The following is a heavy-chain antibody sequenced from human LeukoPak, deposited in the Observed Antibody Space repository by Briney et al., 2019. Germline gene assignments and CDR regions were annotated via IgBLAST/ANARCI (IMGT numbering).Heavy chain of an antibody. V-gene: IGHV3-7*01. CDR2: IKEDGSEK. D-gene: IGHD6-6*01. J-gene: IGHJ6*03. CDR1: GFTFSSYW. CDR3: ARDGRSWYSSSYGYYYYMDV. Sequence: PGGSPRLSCAASGFTFSSYWMSWVRQAPGKGLEWVANIKEDGSEKYYVDSVKGRSTISRDNAKNSLYLQMNSLRAEDTAVYYCARDGRSWYSSSYGYYYYMDVWGKGTTVTVSS.